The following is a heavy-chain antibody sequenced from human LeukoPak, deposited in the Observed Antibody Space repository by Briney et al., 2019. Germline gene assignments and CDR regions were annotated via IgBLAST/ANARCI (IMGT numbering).Heavy chain of an antibody. J-gene: IGHJ3*02. Sequence: SVKVSCKASGGTFRSYAISWVRQAPGQGLEWMGGIIPIFGTANYAQKFQGRVTITADESTSTAYMELSSLRSEDTAVYYCAREGCSSTSCYASGAFDNWGQGTMVTVSS. CDR1: GGTFRSYA. CDR3: AREGCSSTSCYASGAFDN. V-gene: IGHV1-69*13. CDR2: IIPIFGTA. D-gene: IGHD2-2*01.